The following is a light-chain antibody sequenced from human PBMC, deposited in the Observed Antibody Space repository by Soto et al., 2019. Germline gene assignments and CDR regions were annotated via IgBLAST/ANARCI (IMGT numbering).Light chain of an antibody. CDR1: SSDVGGYNY. CDR3: SSYTSSSTLVV. CDR2: DVS. J-gene: IGLJ2*01. V-gene: IGLV2-14*01. Sequence: SALTQPASVSGSPGQSITISCTGTSSDVGGYNYVSWYQQHPAKAPTLLIYDVSNRPSGVSNRFSGSKSGNTDSLTISGLQAEDEADYYCSSYTSSSTLVVFGGGTKLTVL.